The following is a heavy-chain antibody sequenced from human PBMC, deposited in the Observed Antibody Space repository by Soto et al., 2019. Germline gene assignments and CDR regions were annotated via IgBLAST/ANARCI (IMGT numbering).Heavy chain of an antibody. V-gene: IGHV4-34*01. Sequence: SETLSLTCAVYGGSFSGYYWSWIRQPPGKGLEWIGEINHSGSTNYNPSLTSRVTISVDTSKNQFSLNLNSVTAADTAVYYCATDGSGYGRFDYWGQGTLVTVSS. J-gene: IGHJ4*02. D-gene: IGHD5-12*01. CDR3: ATDGSGYGRFDY. CDR1: GGSFSGYY. CDR2: INHSGST.